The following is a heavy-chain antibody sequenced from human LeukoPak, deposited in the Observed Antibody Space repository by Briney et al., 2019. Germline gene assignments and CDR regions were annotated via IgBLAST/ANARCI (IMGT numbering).Heavy chain of an antibody. CDR2: ISGSGGST. Sequence: PGRSLRLSCVASGFTFSIHSMNWVRQAPGKGLEWVSAISGSGGSTYYADSVKGRFTISRDNSKNTLYLQMNSLRAEDTALYYCAKDVKYNWNYIDYWGQGALVTVSS. D-gene: IGHD1-20*01. CDR1: GFTFSIHS. CDR3: AKDVKYNWNYIDY. V-gene: IGHV3-23*01. J-gene: IGHJ4*02.